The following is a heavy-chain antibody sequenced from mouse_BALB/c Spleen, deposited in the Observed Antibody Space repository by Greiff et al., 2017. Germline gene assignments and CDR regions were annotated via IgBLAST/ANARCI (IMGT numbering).Heavy chain of an antibody. CDR3: ARGGLGLQFAY. J-gene: IGHJ3*01. CDR1: GYSITSDYA. D-gene: IGHD3-1*01. Sequence: EVQLQESGPGLVKPSQSLSLTCTVTGYSITSDYAWNWIRQFPGNKLEWMGYISYSGSTSYNPSLKSRISITRDTSKNQFFLQLNSVTTEDTATYYCARGGLGLQFAYWGQGTLVTVSA. V-gene: IGHV3-2*02. CDR2: ISYSGST.